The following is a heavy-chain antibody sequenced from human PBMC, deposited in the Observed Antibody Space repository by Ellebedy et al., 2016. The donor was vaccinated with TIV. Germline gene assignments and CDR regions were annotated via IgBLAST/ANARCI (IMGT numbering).Heavy chain of an antibody. J-gene: IGHJ5*02. V-gene: IGHV3-23*01. CDR2: ISGSGGST. D-gene: IGHD5-18*01. CDR3: AKAVRYSYGVASTNWFDP. CDR1: GFTFSSYA. Sequence: GGSLRLXXAASGFTFSSYAMSWVRQAPGKGLEWVSAISGSGGSTYYADSVKGRFTISRDNSKNTLYLQMNSLRAEDTAVYYCAKAVRYSYGVASTNWFDPWGQGTLVTVSS.